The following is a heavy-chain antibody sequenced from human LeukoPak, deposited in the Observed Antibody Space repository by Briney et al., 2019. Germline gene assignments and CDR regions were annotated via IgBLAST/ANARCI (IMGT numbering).Heavy chain of an antibody. CDR3: AREADFWSGYYTAFDY. D-gene: IGHD3-3*01. V-gene: IGHV3-48*01. Sequence: GGSLRLSCAASGFTFSTYSMNWVRQAPGKGLAWVSYISGGSSTIYYADSVKGRFTISRDNAKNSLYLQMNSLRAEDTAVYYCAREADFWSGYYTAFDYWGQGTLVTVSS. J-gene: IGHJ4*02. CDR1: GFTFSTYS. CDR2: ISGGSSTI.